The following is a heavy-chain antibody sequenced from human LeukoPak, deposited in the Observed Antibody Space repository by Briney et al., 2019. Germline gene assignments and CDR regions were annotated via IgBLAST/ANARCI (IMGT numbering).Heavy chain of an antibody. CDR3: AKSRGSGSNMARGVNFDY. D-gene: IGHD3-10*01. CDR2: ISDGGSIT. V-gene: IGHV3-23*01. CDR1: GFTFSSYG. J-gene: IGHJ4*02. Sequence: PGGSLRLSCAASGFTFSSYGMSWVRQAPGKGPEWVSAISDGGSITYYADSVKGRFTISRDNSKNTLFLQMNSLRAEDTAVYYCAKSRGSGSNMARGVNFDYWGQGTLVTVSS.